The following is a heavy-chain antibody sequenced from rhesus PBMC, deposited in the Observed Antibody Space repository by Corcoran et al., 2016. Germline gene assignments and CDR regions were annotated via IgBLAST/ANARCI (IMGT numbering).Heavy chain of an antibody. Sequence: EVQLVESGGGLAKPGGSLRLSCAASGFTFSSYWMNWVRQAPGKGLEGVSALNSVGGSTYYADSVKCRFTISKTNSKSPLSLQMNSLRAEDTAVYYCANGAFKGNWNYPNFDYWGQGVLVTVSS. D-gene: IGHD1-26*01. CDR1: GFTFSSYW. CDR2: LNSVGGST. V-gene: IGHV3S25*01. J-gene: IGHJ4*01. CDR3: ANGAFKGNWNYPNFDY.